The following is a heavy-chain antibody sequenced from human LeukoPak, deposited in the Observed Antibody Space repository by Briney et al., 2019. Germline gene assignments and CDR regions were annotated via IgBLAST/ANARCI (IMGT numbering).Heavy chain of an antibody. CDR3: AGGGSVYYFDY. CDR2: IYPGDSNI. Sequence: GESLKISCKGSGYDFTKYWIGWVRQMPGKGLEWMGIIYPGDSNIKYSPSFQGQVTISADKSISTAYLQWSSLKASDTAMYYCAGGGSVYYFDYWGQGTLVTVSS. V-gene: IGHV5-51*01. J-gene: IGHJ4*02. CDR1: GYDFTKYW. D-gene: IGHD2-15*01.